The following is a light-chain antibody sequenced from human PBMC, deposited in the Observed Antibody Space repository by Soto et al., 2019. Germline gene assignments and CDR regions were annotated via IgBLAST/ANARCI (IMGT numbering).Light chain of an antibody. Sequence: DITITQSPATLPSSVGDRVTIPCRASQDIKNYLAWFQQKPGQAPKSLIFAASSLQSGAPSKFIGSGSGTDFTLTISSLEAEDVATYFCQQYHIYPLSFGGGTKVAIK. CDR3: QQYHIYPLS. V-gene: IGKV1-16*02. CDR2: AAS. J-gene: IGKJ4*01. CDR1: QDIKNY.